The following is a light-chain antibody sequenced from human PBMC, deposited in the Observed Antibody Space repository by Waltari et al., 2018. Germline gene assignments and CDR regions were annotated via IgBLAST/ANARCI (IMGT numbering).Light chain of an antibody. J-gene: IGKJ2*01. CDR1: QSLLHSIGRDY. V-gene: IGKV2-28*01. CDR2: LGT. CDR3: MQGLQTPPT. Sequence: EIVLTQYPLALPVILGEEAAIPCGSSQSLLHSIGRDYLDWYHQKPGQSPQLLIYLGTLRASGVPDRFSGSASGTEFTLKISRVEADDVGVFYCMQGLQTPPTFGQGTKLEIK.